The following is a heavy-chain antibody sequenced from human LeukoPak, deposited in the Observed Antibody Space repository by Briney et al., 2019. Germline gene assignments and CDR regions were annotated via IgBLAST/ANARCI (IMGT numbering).Heavy chain of an antibody. CDR3: ARDSGSYHCMDV. J-gene: IGHJ6*02. CDR1: GFTFSSYE. CDR2: ISPSGTTI. Sequence: PGGSLRLSCAASGFTFSSYEMNWVRQAPGKGLEWVSYISPSGTTIYDADSAKGRFTISRDNAENSLYLEMNRLRAEDTAVYYCARDSGSYHCMDVWGQETTVTV. V-gene: IGHV3-48*03. D-gene: IGHD1-26*01.